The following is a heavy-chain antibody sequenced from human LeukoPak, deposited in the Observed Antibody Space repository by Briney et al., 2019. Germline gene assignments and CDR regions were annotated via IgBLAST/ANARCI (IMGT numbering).Heavy chain of an antibody. J-gene: IGHJ4*02. Sequence: GGSLRLSCVASGFIFSRYEMNWARQAPGKGLEWVSYISTSGSIISYADSVKGRFTISRDNAKNSLYLQMNSLRAEDTALYYCARRGYYDSSGYLFDYWGQGTLVTVSS. V-gene: IGHV3-48*03. CDR2: ISTSGSII. CDR3: ARRGYYDSSGYLFDY. D-gene: IGHD3-22*01. CDR1: GFIFSRYE.